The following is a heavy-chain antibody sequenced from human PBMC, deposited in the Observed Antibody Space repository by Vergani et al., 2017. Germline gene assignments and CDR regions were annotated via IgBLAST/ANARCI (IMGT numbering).Heavy chain of an antibody. V-gene: IGHV1-46*03. CDR1: GYTFSNYY. J-gene: IGHJ4*02. CDR3: ARGDYGILTRYRY. Sequence: QVQVVQSGAEVKKSGASVKVSCKTSGYTFSNYYMHWVRQAPGQGLEWMGIINPSGGHTNYAQKFQGRVTMIRDTSTSTVYKELSSLRSEDTAIYYCARGDYGILTRYRYWRQGTLVTVSA. D-gene: IGHD3-9*01. CDR2: INPSGGHT.